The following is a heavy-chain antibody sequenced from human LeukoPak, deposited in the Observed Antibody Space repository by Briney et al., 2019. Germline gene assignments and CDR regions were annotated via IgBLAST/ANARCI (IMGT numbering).Heavy chain of an antibody. CDR1: GGSISRYY. CDR3: ARTYGDYLPGYFDY. J-gene: IGHJ4*02. CDR2: IYYSGST. D-gene: IGHD4-17*01. V-gene: IGHV4-59*01. Sequence: PSETLSLTCTGSGGSISRYYWNWIRQPPGKGLEWIGYIYYSGSTNYNPSLKSRVTISVDTSKNQFSLELSTVTAADTAVHYCARTYGDYLPGYFDYWGQGTLVSVS.